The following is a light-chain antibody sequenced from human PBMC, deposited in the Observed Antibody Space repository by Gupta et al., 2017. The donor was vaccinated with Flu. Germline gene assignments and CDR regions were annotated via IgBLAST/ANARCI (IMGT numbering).Light chain of an antibody. CDR2: TNN. Sequence: QSVPTQPPSASGTPGQRVTISCSGSSSNIGSNTVDWYQQLPGTAPKLLIYTNNQRPSGVPDRFSGSKSGTSASLAISGLQSEDEADYYCAAWDDSLNGLYVFGTWTKVTVL. V-gene: IGLV1-44*01. CDR1: SSNIGSNT. J-gene: IGLJ1*01. CDR3: AAWDDSLNGLYV.